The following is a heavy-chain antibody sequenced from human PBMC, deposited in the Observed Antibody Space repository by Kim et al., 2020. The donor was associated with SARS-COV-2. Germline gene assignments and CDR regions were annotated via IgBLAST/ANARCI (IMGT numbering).Heavy chain of an antibody. D-gene: IGHD6-19*01. Sequence: VKGRFTISRDNSKNTLYLQLNSLRAEDNAVYYCAKAYSSGWYSRAEYFQHWGQGTLVTVSS. CDR3: AKAYSSGWYSRAEYFQH. V-gene: IGHV3-23*01. J-gene: IGHJ1*01.